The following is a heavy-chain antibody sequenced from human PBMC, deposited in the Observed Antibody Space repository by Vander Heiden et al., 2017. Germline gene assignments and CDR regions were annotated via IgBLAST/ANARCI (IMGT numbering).Heavy chain of an antibody. CDR2: ISYDGSNK. J-gene: IGHJ4*02. CDR1: GCTFTSYG. V-gene: IGHV3-30*03. Sequence: QVQLVEAGGGVVQPGRSLRLSCAASGCTFTSYGMHWVRQAPGKGLEWVAVISYDGSNKYYADSVKGRFTISRDNSKNTLYLQMNSLRAEDTAVYYCARGGPLLVRYFFDYWGQGTLVTVSS. D-gene: IGHD3-9*01. CDR3: ARGGPLLVRYFFDY.